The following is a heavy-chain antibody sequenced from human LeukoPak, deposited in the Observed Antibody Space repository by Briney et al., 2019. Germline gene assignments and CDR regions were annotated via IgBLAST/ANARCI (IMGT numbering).Heavy chain of an antibody. CDR1: GGSISSSY. CDR2: IHYSGST. CDR3: AVEVRESVSLINGDC. J-gene: IGHJ4*02. D-gene: IGHD3-10*01. V-gene: IGHV4-59*12. Sequence: PSETLSLTCTVSGGSISSSYWSWIRQPPGKGLEWIGYIHYSGSTNYNPSLKSRVTISVDTSKNQFSLKLTSVTAADTAVYYCAVEVRESVSLINGDCWGQGTLVTVSS.